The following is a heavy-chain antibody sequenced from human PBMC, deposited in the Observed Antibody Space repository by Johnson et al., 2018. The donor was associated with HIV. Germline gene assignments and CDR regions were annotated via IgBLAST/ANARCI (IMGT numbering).Heavy chain of an antibody. CDR2: INWNGGST. CDR1: GFTFDDYG. Sequence: VQLVESGGGVVRPGGSLRLSCAASGFTFDDYGMSWVRQAPGKGLAWVSGINWNGGSTGYADSVKGRFTISRDNAKNSLYLQMNSLRAEDTALYYCARDISYDSSASQGAFDIWGQGTMVTVSS. CDR3: ARDISYDSSASQGAFDI. J-gene: IGHJ3*02. D-gene: IGHD3-22*01. V-gene: IGHV3-20*04.